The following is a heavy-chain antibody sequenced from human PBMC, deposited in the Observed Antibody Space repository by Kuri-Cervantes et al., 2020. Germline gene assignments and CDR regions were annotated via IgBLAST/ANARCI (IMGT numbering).Heavy chain of an antibody. CDR3: AREGTSPGSLDY. CDR2: IWYDGGNK. Sequence: GESLKISCAASGFTFSSYGMHWVRQAPGKGLEWVAVIWYDGGNKYYADSVKGRFTISRDNSKNTLYLQMNSLRAEDTAVYYCAREGTSPGSLDYWGQGTLVTVSS. J-gene: IGHJ4*02. D-gene: IGHD1-26*01. CDR1: GFTFSSYG. V-gene: IGHV3-33*08.